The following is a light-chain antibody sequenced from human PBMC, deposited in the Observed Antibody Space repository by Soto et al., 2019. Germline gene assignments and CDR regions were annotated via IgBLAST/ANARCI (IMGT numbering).Light chain of an antibody. CDR1: TGAVTGGYY. CDR2: STS. V-gene: IGLV7-43*01. J-gene: IGLJ2*01. CDR3: LLYYGGAQLI. Sequence: QAVVTQEPSLTVSPGETVTLTCASSTGAVTGGYYPNWFQRKPGQAPRPLIYSTSNKHSGNPARFSGSLLGGKAALTLSGVQPEDEAEYYCLLYYGGAQLIFGGGTKLPV.